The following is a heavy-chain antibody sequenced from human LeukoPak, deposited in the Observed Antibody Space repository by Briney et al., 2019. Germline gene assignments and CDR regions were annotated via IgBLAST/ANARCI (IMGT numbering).Heavy chain of an antibody. CDR1: GGSISGTYY. Sequence: PSETLSLTCTVSGGSISGTYYWSWIRQPPGKGLEWIGEINHSGSTNYNPSLKSRVTISVDTSKNQFSLKLSSVTAADTAVYYCARGDITTKFDYWGQGTLVTVSS. J-gene: IGHJ4*02. V-gene: IGHV4-34*01. D-gene: IGHD3-3*01. CDR2: INHSGST. CDR3: ARGDITTKFDY.